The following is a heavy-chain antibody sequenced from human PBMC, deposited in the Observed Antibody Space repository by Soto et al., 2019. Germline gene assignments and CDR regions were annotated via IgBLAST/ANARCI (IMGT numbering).Heavy chain of an antibody. CDR2: ISSSGSTI. CDR1: GFTFSDYY. J-gene: IGHJ6*03. CDR3: ARDGYGGYHDTMVYYYYMDV. D-gene: IGHD5-12*01. Sequence: GGSLRLSCAASGFTFSDYYMSWIRQAPGKGLEWVSYISSSGSTIYYADSVKGRFTISRDNAKNSLYLQMNSLRAEDTAVYYCARDGYGGYHDTMVYYYYMDVWGKGTTVTVSS. V-gene: IGHV3-11*01.